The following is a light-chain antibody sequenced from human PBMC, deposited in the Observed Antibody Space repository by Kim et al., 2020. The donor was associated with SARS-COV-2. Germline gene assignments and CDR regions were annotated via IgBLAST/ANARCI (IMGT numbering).Light chain of an antibody. J-gene: IGKJ1*01. CDR2: DAS. V-gene: IGKV1-5*01. CDR1: QSIDNW. Sequence: SVGDRVTITCPASQSIDNWLAWYRQRPGKAPELLIFDASRLETGVPLRFRGSGFGTEFSLTITRLQTDDSATYYCHQYNSSPPWTFGQGTKVDIK. CDR3: HQYNSSPPWT.